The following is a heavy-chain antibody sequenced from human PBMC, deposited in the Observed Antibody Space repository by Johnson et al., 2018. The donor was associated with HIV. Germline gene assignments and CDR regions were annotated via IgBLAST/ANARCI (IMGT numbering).Heavy chain of an antibody. CDR2: ISYDGSNK. D-gene: IGHD3-10*01. CDR1: EFTFSTYG. J-gene: IGHJ3*02. CDR3: AKDPRHGGDAFDI. V-gene: IGHV3-30*18. Sequence: QVQLVESGGGVVQPGRSLRLSCAASEFTFSTYGMHRVRQAPGKGLEWVVVISYDGSNKYYADSVKGRFTISRDNSKNTLYLQMNSLRAEDTAVYYCAKDPRHGGDAFDIWGQGTMVTVSS.